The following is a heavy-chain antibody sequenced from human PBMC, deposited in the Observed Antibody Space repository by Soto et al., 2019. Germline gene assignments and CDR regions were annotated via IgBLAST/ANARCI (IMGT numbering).Heavy chain of an antibody. D-gene: IGHD6-19*01. CDR3: ARRGEQWLVRYFDY. V-gene: IGHV4-34*01. CDR2: INHSGST. J-gene: IGHJ4*02. Sequence: PSETLSLTCAVYGGSFSGYYWSWIRQPPGKGLEWIGEINHSGSTNYNPSLKSRVTISVDTSKNQFSLKLSSVTAADTAVYYCARRGEQWLVRYFDYWGQGTLVTVSS. CDR1: GGSFSGYY.